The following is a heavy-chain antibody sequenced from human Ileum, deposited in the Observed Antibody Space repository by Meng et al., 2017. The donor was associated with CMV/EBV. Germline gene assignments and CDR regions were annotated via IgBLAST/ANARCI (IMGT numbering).Heavy chain of an antibody. Sequence: LTWAVYWWSFRGYHWELNRPPPGKGLGGVGEINHSGSTNYNPSLKSRVTISVDTSKNQFSLKLSSVTAADTAVYYCASLGISGVFDYWGQGTLVTVSS. J-gene: IGHJ4*02. D-gene: IGHD7-27*01. CDR2: INHSGST. CDR3: ASLGISGVFDY. V-gene: IGHV4-34*01. CDR1: WWSFRGYH.